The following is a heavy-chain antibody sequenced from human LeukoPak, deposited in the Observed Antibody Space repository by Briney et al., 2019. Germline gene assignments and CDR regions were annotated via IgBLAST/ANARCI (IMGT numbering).Heavy chain of an antibody. J-gene: IGHJ4*02. CDR2: ISYDGSNK. CDR3: ARDRPPEPVGPFDY. Sequence: GGSLRLSCAASGFTFSSYAMHWVRQAPGKGLEWVAVISYDGSNKYYADSVKGRFTISRDNSKNTLYLQMNSLRAEDTAVYYCARDRPPEPVGPFDYWGQGTLVTVSS. V-gene: IGHV3-30*04. D-gene: IGHD1-14*01. CDR1: GFTFSSYA.